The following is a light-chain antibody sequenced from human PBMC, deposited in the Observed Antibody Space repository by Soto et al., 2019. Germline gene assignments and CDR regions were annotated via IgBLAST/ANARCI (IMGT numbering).Light chain of an antibody. CDR2: DAS. CDR1: QSVDTY. V-gene: IGKV3-11*01. Sequence: EVVLTQSPATLSLSPGERATLSCRASQSVDTYLAWYQQKPGQPPRLLIYDASNRATGIPARFSGSGSGTDFTLTITTLEPEDFAFYYCQQRSNWPPWTFGPGTNV. J-gene: IGKJ3*01. CDR3: QQRSNWPPWT.